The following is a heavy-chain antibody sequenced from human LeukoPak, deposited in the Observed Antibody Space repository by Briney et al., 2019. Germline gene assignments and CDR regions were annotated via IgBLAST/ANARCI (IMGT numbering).Heavy chain of an antibody. D-gene: IGHD5-18*01. CDR3: ATIKRGNIYGYFDL. CDR1: GGSISSHY. Sequence: SETLSLTCTVPGGSISSHYWSWIRQPPGKGLEWIGYMYDSVRTKDNPSLKSRVTLSADTSKNQFSLRLSSVTAADTAVYYCATIKRGNIYGYFDLWGQGILVTVS. J-gene: IGHJ4*02. CDR2: MYDSVRT. V-gene: IGHV4-59*11.